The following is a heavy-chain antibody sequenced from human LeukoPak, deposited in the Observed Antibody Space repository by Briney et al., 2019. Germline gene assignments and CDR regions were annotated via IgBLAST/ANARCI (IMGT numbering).Heavy chain of an antibody. Sequence: GGSLRLSCAASGFTFSSYAMSWVRQAPGKGLEWVANIKQDGSEKYYVDSVKGRFTISRDNAKNSLYLQMNSLRAEDTAVYYCARQVLQPSSGYYYPNDYWGQGTLVTVSS. V-gene: IGHV3-7*03. CDR3: ARQVLQPSSGYYYPNDY. J-gene: IGHJ4*02. CDR2: IKQDGSEK. D-gene: IGHD3-22*01. CDR1: GFTFSSYA.